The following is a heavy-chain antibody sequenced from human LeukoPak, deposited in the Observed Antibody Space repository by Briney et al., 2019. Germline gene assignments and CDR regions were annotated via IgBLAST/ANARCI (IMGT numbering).Heavy chain of an antibody. Sequence: PSETLSLTCTVSGGSTSSGGYYWSWIRQPAGKGLEWIGRVYSSGSTDYNPSLKSRLSISVDTSKIQFSLRLSSVTVADTAVYYCARTPLRGATFFTSYPNWFDTWGQGTLVTVSS. CDR3: ARTPLRGATFFTSYPNWFDT. V-gene: IGHV4-61*02. J-gene: IGHJ5*02. CDR1: GGSTSSGGYY. D-gene: IGHD3-10*01. CDR2: VYSSGST.